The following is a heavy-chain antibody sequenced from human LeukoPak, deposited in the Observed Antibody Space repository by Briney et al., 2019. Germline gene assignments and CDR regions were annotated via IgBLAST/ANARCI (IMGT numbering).Heavy chain of an antibody. D-gene: IGHD3-22*01. CDR2: ISSSGSTI. CDR1: GFTFSSYE. CDR3: ARAGGDSSPSGDY. V-gene: IGHV3-48*03. J-gene: IGHJ4*02. Sequence: PGGSLRLSCAASGFTFSSYEMNWVRQAPGKGLEWVSYISSSGSTIYYADSVKGRFTISRDNAKNSLYLQMNSLRAEDTAVYYCARAGGDSSPSGDYWGQGTLVTVSS.